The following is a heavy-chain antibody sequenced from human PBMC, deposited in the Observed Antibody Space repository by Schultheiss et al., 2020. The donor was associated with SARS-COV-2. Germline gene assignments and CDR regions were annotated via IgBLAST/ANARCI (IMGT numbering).Heavy chain of an antibody. Sequence: GGSLRLSCAASGFTVSRYWMHWVRQAPGKGLEWISYISFSGSTKYYADSVKGRFTISRDNAKNSLYLQMNSLRAEDTAVYYCASLIAAAYYYYGMDVWGQGTTVTVSS. CDR2: ISFSGSTK. CDR1: GFTVSRYW. CDR3: ASLIAAAYYYYGMDV. V-gene: IGHV3-48*04. D-gene: IGHD6-13*01. J-gene: IGHJ6*02.